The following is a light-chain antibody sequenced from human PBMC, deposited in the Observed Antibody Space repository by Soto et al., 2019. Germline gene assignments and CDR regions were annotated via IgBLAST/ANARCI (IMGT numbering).Light chain of an antibody. CDR1: QSINIY. CDR3: QLSYRSPYT. J-gene: IGKJ2*01. Sequence: IQMTQSPSSLSASVGDSVTVTCRASQSINIYLNWYQQKPGKAPTLLIYGASSLQSGVPSRFTGGGSRTDFTLTISSLHPEVFATYYCQLSYRSPYTFDQGTKLEIK. CDR2: GAS. V-gene: IGKV1-39*01.